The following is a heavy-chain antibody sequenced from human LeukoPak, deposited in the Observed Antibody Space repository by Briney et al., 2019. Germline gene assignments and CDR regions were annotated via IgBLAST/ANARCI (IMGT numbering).Heavy chain of an antibody. D-gene: IGHD1-26*01. Sequence: PGGSLRLSCAASGFTFSSYAMSWVRQAPGKGLEWVAFIRYDGSNKYYADSVKGRFTISRDNSKNTLYLQMNSLRAEDTAVYYCAKDEREWELLPSVSLDYWGQGTLVTVSS. CDR1: GFTFSSYA. V-gene: IGHV3-30*02. CDR3: AKDEREWELLPSVSLDY. CDR2: IRYDGSNK. J-gene: IGHJ4*02.